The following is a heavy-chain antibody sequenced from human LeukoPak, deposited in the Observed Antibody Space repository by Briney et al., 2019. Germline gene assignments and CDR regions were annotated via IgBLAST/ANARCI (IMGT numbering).Heavy chain of an antibody. CDR3: ARDLVTMVREYYYYYYGMDV. J-gene: IGHJ6*02. CDR1: GCTFTGYY. CDR2: INPSGGST. Sequence: ASVKVSCKASGCTFTGYYMHWVRQAPGQGLEWMGIINPSGGSTSYAQKFQGRVTMTRDTSTSTVYMELSSLRSEDTAVYYCARDLVTMVREYYYYYYGMDVWGQGTTVTVSS. D-gene: IGHD3-10*01. V-gene: IGHV1-46*01.